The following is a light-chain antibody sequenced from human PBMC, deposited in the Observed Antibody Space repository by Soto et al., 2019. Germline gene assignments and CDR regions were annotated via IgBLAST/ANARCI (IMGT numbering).Light chain of an antibody. CDR3: ISYAVTSYV. J-gene: IGLJ1*01. CDR1: SSDVGGYNY. CDR2: EVS. Sequence: QSVLTQPPSASGSPGQSVTISCTGTSSDVGGYNYVSWYQQHPGKAPKLMIYEVSKRPSGVPDRFSGSKSGNTASLTVSGLQALYEAAYYFISYAVTSYVYGPGPIVTV. V-gene: IGLV2-8*01.